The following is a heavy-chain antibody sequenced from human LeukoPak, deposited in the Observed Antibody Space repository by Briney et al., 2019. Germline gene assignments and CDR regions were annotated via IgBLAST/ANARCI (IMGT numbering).Heavy chain of an antibody. V-gene: IGHV3-33*08. J-gene: IGHJ5*02. CDR3: AREDSGYYWRDNWFDP. D-gene: IGHD3-22*01. Sequence: GGSLRLSCAASGFTFSSYSMNWVRQAPGKGLEWVAVIWYDGSNKYYADSVKGRFTISRDNSKNTLYLQMNSLRAEDTAVYYCAREDSGYYWRDNWFDPWGQGTLVTVSS. CDR1: GFTFSSYS. CDR2: IWYDGSNK.